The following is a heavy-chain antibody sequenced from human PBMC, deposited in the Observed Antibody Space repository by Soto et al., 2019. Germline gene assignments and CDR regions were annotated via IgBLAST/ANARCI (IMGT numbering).Heavy chain of an antibody. CDR3: VTLGYYYDSSGSMDY. Sequence: SVKVSCKASGGTFSSYAISWVRQAPGQGLEWMGGIIPIFGTANYAQKFQGRVTITADESTSTAYMELNSLRSEDTAVYYCVTLGYYYDSSGSMDYWGQGTLVTVSS. V-gene: IGHV1-69*13. J-gene: IGHJ4*02. CDR1: GGTFSSYA. CDR2: IIPIFGTA. D-gene: IGHD3-22*01.